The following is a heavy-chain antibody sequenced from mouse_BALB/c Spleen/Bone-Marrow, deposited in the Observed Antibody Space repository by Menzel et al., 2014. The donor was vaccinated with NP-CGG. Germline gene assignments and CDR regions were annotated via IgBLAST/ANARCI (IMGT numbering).Heavy chain of an antibody. Sequence: EVKVEESGGGLVQPGGSLKLSCAPSGFTFSDYYMYWVRQTPEKRLEWVAYISNGGGSTYYPDTVKGRFTISRDNAKNTLYLQMSRLKSEDTAMYYGARRGWCYAMDYWGQGTSVTVSS. CDR2: ISNGGGST. J-gene: IGHJ4*01. CDR1: GFTFSDYY. V-gene: IGHV5-12*01. CDR3: ARRGWCYAMDY. D-gene: IGHD1-1*02.